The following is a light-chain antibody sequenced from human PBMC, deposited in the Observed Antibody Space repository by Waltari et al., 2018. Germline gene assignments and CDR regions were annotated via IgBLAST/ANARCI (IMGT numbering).Light chain of an antibody. J-gene: IGLJ1*01. CDR3: SSYRSSSPYV. CDR1: SSDVGGYHY. Sequence: QSALTQPASVSGSPGQSITISCTGTSSDVGGYHYVPWYQQYPGKAPKLMIYDVSYRPSGVSNRFSGSKSGNTASLTISGLQAEDEADYYCSSYRSSSPYVFGTGTKVTVL. V-gene: IGLV2-14*03. CDR2: DVS.